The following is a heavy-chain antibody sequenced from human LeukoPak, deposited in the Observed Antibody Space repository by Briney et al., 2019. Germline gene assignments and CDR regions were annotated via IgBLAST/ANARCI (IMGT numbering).Heavy chain of an antibody. Sequence: GSLRLSCAASGITFSNAWMNWVRQPPGKGLEWIGEINHSGSTNYNPSLKSRVTISVDTSKNQFSLKLSSVTAADTAVYYCARRRRWQWQDNWFDPWGQGTLVTVSS. CDR2: INHSGST. CDR3: ARRRRWQWQDNWFDP. J-gene: IGHJ5*02. D-gene: IGHD6-19*01. CDR1: GITFSNAW. V-gene: IGHV4-34*01.